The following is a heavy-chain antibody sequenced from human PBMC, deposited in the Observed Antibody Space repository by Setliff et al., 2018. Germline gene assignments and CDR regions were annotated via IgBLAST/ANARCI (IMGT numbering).Heavy chain of an antibody. D-gene: IGHD5-18*01. J-gene: IGHJ6*02. CDR3: VRDRTAYSYGLDV. Sequence: SETLSLTCTVYGGSFSDYYWGWIRQPPGKGLEWIAEINHSGSTNYNPSLKSRVTISVDTSRNQFSLKLSSVTAADTAVYYCVRDRTAYSYGLDVWGQGTTVTVSS. CDR1: GGSFSDYY. CDR2: INHSGST. V-gene: IGHV4-34*01.